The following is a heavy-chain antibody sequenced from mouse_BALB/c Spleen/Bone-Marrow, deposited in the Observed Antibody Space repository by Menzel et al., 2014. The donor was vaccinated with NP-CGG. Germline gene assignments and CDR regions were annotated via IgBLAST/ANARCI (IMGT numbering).Heavy chain of an antibody. Sequence: EVQLVESGGGLVQPGGSLKLSCTASGFDFSRYWMSWVRQAPGKGLQWIGEINPESSTINYTPSLKDKFIISIDNAKNTLYLQMNKVRSEDTALYYCARLTYYGLSDYWGQGTPLTVSS. CDR1: GFDFSRYW. CDR2: INPESSTI. V-gene: IGHV4-1*02. CDR3: ARLTYYGLSDY. J-gene: IGHJ2*01. D-gene: IGHD1-2*01.